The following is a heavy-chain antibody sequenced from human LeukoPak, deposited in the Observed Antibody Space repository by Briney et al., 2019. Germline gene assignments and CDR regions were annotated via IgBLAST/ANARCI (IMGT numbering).Heavy chain of an antibody. V-gene: IGHV4-59*01. CDR1: GGSISSYY. CDR2: IYYRGST. D-gene: IGHD6-13*01. CDR3: ARGSSSSGYGDY. Sequence: SETLSLTCTVSGGSISSYYWSWIRQPPGKGLGWIGDIYYRGSTNYNPSLKSRVTISIDTSKNQFSLKLTSVTAADTAVYYCARGSSSSGYGDYWGQGTLVTVSS. J-gene: IGHJ4*02.